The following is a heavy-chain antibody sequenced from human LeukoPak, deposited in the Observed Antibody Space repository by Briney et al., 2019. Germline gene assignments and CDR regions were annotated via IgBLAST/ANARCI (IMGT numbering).Heavy chain of an antibody. Sequence: GGSLRLSCAASGFTFSSYAMSWVRQAPGKGLEWVSGIIGSGGSTSYADSVKGRFTISRDNSKNTLYLQMNSLRAEDTAVYYCATGALPVAFLELIRPATYFSNYMGAWGKGTMVSVSS. V-gene: IGHV3-23*01. J-gene: IGHJ6*03. CDR2: IIGSGGST. CDR3: ATGALPVAFLELIRPATYFSNYMGA. CDR1: GFTFSSYA. D-gene: IGHD3-3*02.